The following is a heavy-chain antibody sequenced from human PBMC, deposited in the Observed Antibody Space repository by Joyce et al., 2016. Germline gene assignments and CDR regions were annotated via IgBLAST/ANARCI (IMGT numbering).Heavy chain of an antibody. J-gene: IGHJ6*02. CDR3: ARARGSCSSTSCYKASPHYYFYYDMDV. V-gene: IGHV3-30-3*01. CDR2: VSFDGSQK. D-gene: IGHD2-2*02. Sequence: QVQLVESGGGVVQPGRSLRVYCAASGFTFSGFPLHLVRLAPGKGLEWVAFVSFDGSQKYYADSVKGRFTISRDNSKNTLYLQMNNLRGDDTAVYFCARARGSCSSTSCYKASPHYYFYYDMDVWGQGTTVTVSS. CDR1: GFTFSGFP.